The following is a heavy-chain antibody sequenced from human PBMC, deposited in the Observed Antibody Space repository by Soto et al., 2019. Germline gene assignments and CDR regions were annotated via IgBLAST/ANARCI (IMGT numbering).Heavy chain of an antibody. CDR1: GGSMSSYY. CDR3: ARLWRYFNDF. CDR2: IYYSGST. V-gene: IGHV4-59*08. D-gene: IGHD3-10*01. Sequence: SETLSLTCTVSGGSMSSYYWSWIRQPPGKGLEWIGYIYYSGSTNYNPSLKSRVTISVDTSKNQFSLKVSSVTAADTAVYYCARLWRYFNDFWGQGSLVIVSS. J-gene: IGHJ4*02.